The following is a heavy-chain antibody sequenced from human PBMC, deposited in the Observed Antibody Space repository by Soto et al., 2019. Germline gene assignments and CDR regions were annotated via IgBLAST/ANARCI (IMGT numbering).Heavy chain of an antibody. D-gene: IGHD3-22*01. CDR2: IIPIFGTA. J-gene: IGHJ4*02. CDR1: GGTFSSYA. Sequence: SVKVSCTASGGTFSSYAISWVRQAPGQGLEWMGGIIPIFGTANYAQKFQGRVTITADESTSTAYMELSSLRSEDTAVYYCARDPRGHYYDSSGYYSPYYFDYWGQGTPVTVSS. CDR3: ARDPRGHYYDSSGYYSPYYFDY. V-gene: IGHV1-69*13.